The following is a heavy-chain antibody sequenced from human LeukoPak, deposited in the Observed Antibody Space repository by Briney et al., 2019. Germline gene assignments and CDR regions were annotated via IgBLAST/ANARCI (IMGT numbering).Heavy chain of an antibody. CDR2: ISTDGSST. J-gene: IGHJ4*02. CDR3: ARPSSGWYGS. V-gene: IGHV3-74*01. D-gene: IGHD6-19*01. Sequence: GGSLRLSCAVSGFIFSSYWMHWVRHAPGKGLVWVSRISTDGSSTTYADSVRGRFTISRDNPKNTLYLQMDSLRAEDTAVYYCARPSSGWYGSWGQGTLVTVSS. CDR1: GFIFSSYW.